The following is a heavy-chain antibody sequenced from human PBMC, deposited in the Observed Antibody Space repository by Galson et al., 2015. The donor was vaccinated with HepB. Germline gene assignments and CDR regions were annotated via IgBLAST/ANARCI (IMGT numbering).Heavy chain of an antibody. J-gene: IGHJ6*03. Sequence: SVKVSCKASNYNFISYGLSWVRQAPGQGLEWMGWINPNNEKTMYTQKLQGRVTMTTDTSTSTAYMELTSLTSDDTAVYYCARDGPLSSFGVVITRYYYYYMDVWGTGTAATVSS. D-gene: IGHD3-3*01. CDR3: ARDGPLSSFGVVITRYYYYYMDV. V-gene: IGHV1-18*01. CDR2: INPNNEKT. CDR1: NYNFISYG.